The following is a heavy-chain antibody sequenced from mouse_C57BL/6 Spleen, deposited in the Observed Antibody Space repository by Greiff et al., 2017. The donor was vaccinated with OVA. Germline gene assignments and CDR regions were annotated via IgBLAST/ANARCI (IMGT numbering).Heavy chain of an antibody. D-gene: IGHD1-1*01. CDR3: VRHPDYYGSSPPSYWYFDV. Sequence: EVQLVESGGGLVQPKGSLKLSCAASGFSFNTYAMNWVRQAPGKGLEWVARIRSKSNDYATYYADSVKDRFTISRDDSESMLYLQMNNLKTEDTAMYYCVRHPDYYGSSPPSYWYFDVWGTGTTVTVSS. V-gene: IGHV10-1*01. CDR2: IRSKSNDYAT. CDR1: GFSFNTYA. J-gene: IGHJ1*03.